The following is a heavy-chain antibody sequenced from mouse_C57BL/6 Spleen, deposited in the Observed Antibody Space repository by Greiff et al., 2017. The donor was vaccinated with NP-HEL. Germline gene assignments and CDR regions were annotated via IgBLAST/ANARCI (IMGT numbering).Heavy chain of an antibody. J-gene: IGHJ3*01. D-gene: IGHD2-2*01. V-gene: IGHV1-42*01. CDR2: INPSTGGT. CDR3: ARSTMVKAWFAY. Sequence: EVQLQQSGPELVKPGASVKISCKASGYSFTGYYMNWVKQSPEKSLEWIGEINPSTGGTTYNQKFKAKATLTVDKSSSTAYMQLKSLTSEDSAVYYCARSTMVKAWFAYWGQGTLVTVSA. CDR1: GYSFTGYY.